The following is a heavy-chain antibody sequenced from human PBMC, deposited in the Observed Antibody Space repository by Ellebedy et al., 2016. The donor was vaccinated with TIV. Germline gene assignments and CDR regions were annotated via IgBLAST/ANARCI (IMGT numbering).Heavy chain of an antibody. D-gene: IGHD3-3*01. J-gene: IGHJ3*02. CDR3: ARSSISVFGVTDAFDI. CDR1: GGSISRDS. CDR2: IFDSGST. Sequence: PGGSLRLSCTVSGGSISRDSWSWIRQPPGNGLEWVGYIFDSGSTIYNPSLRSRVTISLDRSQKQVSLNLTSVTAADSAVYFCARSSISVFGVTDAFDIWGQGTLVTVSS. V-gene: IGHV4-59*01.